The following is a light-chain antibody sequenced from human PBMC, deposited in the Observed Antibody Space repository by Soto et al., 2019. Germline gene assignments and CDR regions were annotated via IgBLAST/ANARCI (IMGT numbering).Light chain of an antibody. CDR2: GSS. J-gene: IGKJ5*01. CDR1: QGISTY. V-gene: IGKV1-39*01. CDR3: QQTYTTPIT. Sequence: IQLTQSPSYLSASVGDRVTITCRTGQGISTYLNWYQQKAGQAPRLLIYGSSSSLSGVPPRFSGSGSGTDFTLTISSLQPEDFATYYCQQTYTTPITFCHGARLAV.